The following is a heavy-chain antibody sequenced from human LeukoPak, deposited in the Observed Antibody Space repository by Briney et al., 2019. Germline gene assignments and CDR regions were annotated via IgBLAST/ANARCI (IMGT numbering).Heavy chain of an antibody. V-gene: IGHV1-18*01. J-gene: IGHJ4*02. CDR1: GYTFTSYG. D-gene: IGHD3-22*01. Sequence: GASVKASCKASGYTFTSYGIGWVRQAPGQGLEWMGWISAYNGNTNYAQKFQGRVTMTEDTSTDTAYMELSSLRSEDTAVYYCATDLGGAYYDSSGYTRTFDYWGQGTLVTVSS. CDR3: ATDLGGAYYDSSGYTRTFDY. CDR2: ISAYNGNT.